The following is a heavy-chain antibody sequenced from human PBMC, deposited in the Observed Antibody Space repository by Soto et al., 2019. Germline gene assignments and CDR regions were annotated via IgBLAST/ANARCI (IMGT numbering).Heavy chain of an antibody. CDR1: GFTFSSYA. CDR3: ARGPPFWRPHLDY. D-gene: IGHD3-3*01. Sequence: QVQLVESGGGVVQPGRSLRLSCAASGFTFSSYAMHWVRQAPGKGLEWVAVISYDGSNKYYADSVKGRFTISRDNSKNTLYLQMNSLRAEDTAVYYCARGPPFWRPHLDYWGQGTLVTVSS. CDR2: ISYDGSNK. J-gene: IGHJ4*02. V-gene: IGHV3-30-3*01.